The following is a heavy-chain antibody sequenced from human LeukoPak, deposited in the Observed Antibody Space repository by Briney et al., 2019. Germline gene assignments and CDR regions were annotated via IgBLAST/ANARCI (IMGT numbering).Heavy chain of an antibody. J-gene: IGHJ4*02. CDR1: GGSISSYY. CDR3: ARHSALRGYSYGSDY. Sequence: PSETLSLTCTVSGGSISSYYWSWIQQPAGKGLEWIGYIYYSGSTDYNPSLKSRVTILVDTSKNQFSLKLSSVTAADTAVYYCARHSALRGYSYGSDYWGQGTLVTVSS. V-gene: IGHV4-59*08. D-gene: IGHD5-18*01. CDR2: IYYSGST.